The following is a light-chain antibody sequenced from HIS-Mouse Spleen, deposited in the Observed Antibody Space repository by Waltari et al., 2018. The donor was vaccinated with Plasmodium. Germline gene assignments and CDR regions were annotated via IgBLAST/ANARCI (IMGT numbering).Light chain of an antibody. CDR2: QDS. CDR1: KLGDKY. V-gene: IGLV3-1*01. CDR3: QAWDSSTVV. J-gene: IGLJ2*01. Sequence: SYELTQPPSVSVSPGQTASITCSGDKLGDKYACWYQQKPGQSPVLVIYQDSKRPSGIPERFSGSNPGNTATLTISGTQAMDEADYCCQAWDSSTVVFGGGTKLTVL.